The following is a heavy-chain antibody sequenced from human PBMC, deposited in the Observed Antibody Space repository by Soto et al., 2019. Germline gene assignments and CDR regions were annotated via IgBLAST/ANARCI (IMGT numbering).Heavy chain of an antibody. Sequence: LSLTCAVSGGSISSSNWWSWVRQPPGKGLEWIGEIYHSGSTNYNPSLKSRVTISVDKSKNQFSLKLSSVTAADTAVYYCARVPGGYCSSTSCYRSPIWFDPWGQGTLVTVSS. J-gene: IGHJ5*02. CDR2: IYHSGST. CDR3: ARVPGGYCSSTSCYRSPIWFDP. V-gene: IGHV4-4*02. CDR1: GGSISSSNW. D-gene: IGHD2-2*02.